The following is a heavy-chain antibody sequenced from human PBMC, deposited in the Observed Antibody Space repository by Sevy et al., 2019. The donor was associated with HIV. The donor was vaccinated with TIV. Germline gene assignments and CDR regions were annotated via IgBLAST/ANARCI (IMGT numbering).Heavy chain of an antibody. J-gene: IGHJ3*02. Sequence: QPGGSLRLSCVASGFTFSHYGMHWVRQAPGKGLEWVALISYDGSNKYYADSVKGRFTISRDNSKSTLYLQMNSLRAEDTAVYYCATDREGAASPPRAFDIWGQGTLVTVSS. CDR2: ISYDGSNK. CDR3: ATDREGAASPPRAFDI. D-gene: IGHD6-13*01. CDR1: GFTFSHYG. V-gene: IGHV3-30*03.